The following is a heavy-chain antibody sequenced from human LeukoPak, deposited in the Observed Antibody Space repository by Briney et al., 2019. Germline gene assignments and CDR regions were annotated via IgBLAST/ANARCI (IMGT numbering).Heavy chain of an antibody. CDR2: IYTSGST. CDR1: GGSISSGAYY. D-gene: IGHD5-12*01. J-gene: IGHJ4*02. CDR3: ARIGGYSGYDLSNYFDY. V-gene: IGHV4-61*02. Sequence: SSETLSLTCTVSGGSISSGAYYWSWIRQPAGKGLEWIGRIYTSGSTNYNPSLKSRVTMSVDTSKNQFSLKLSSVTAADTAVYYCARIGGYSGYDLSNYFDYWGQGTLVTVSS.